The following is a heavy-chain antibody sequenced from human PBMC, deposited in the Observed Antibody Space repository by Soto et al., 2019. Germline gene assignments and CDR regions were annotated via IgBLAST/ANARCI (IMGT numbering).Heavy chain of an antibody. V-gene: IGHV3-48*02. J-gene: IGHJ4*02. CDR1: GFRFSDHS. CDR2: ISSGSDNI. Sequence: LVESGGGLVSPGGSRRLSCVASGFRFSDHSMTWVRQSPGKGLQWIAYISSGSDNIYYAESVRGRFTVSRDNAKNALFLQMNSLGDDDTATYYCARLPKGSLVTAWGQGTRVTVSS. CDR3: ARLPKGSLVTA. D-gene: IGHD2-21*02.